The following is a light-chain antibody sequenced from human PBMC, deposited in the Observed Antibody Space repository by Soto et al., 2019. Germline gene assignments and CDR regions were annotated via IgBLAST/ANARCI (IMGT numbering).Light chain of an antibody. CDR2: EGS. V-gene: IGLV2-23*01. J-gene: IGLJ1*01. CDR3: CSYAGSSTYV. Sequence: QSALTQPASVSGSPGQSITISCTGTSSDVGRYNLVSWYQQHPGKAPKLMIYEGSNRPSGVSNRFSGSKSGNTASLTISGLQAEDEADYYCCSYAGSSTYVFGTGTKLTVL. CDR1: SSDVGRYNL.